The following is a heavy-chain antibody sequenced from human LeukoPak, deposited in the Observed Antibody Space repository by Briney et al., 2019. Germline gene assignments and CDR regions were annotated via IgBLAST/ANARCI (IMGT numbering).Heavy chain of an antibody. J-gene: IGHJ4*02. D-gene: IGHD1-1*01. CDR1: GFTFSSYV. Sequence: GGSLRLSCAASGFTFSSYVMSWVRQAPGKGLEWVSAISGSGATTYYADSVKGRFTISRDNSKNTLYLHMNGLRAEDTAVYYCAKRVSGTTFYWGQGTLVTVSS. CDR3: AKRVSGTTFY. CDR2: ISGSGATT. V-gene: IGHV3-23*01.